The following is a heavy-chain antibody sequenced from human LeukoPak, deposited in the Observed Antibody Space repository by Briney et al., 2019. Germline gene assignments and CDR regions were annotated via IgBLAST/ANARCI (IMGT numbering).Heavy chain of an antibody. V-gene: IGHV4-39*01. Sequence: SETLSLTCDVSGASTNTDSYFWGWIRQPPGKGLEWAGSGYYAGSGSYYNPSLKSRVTISVDTSRNRYSLKLHSVTTADTAVYYCVRLWLRWGIDYWGQGSLVTVSS. D-gene: IGHD5-12*01. CDR3: VRLWLRWGIDY. CDR1: GASTNTDSYF. J-gene: IGHJ4*02. CDR2: GYYAGSGS.